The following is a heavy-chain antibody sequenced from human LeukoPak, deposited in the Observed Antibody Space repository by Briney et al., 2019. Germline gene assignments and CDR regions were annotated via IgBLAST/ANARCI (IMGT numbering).Heavy chain of an antibody. J-gene: IGHJ6*03. V-gene: IGHV1-69*05. CDR3: ARVIGIAARPYYHHYMDV. CDR1: GGTFSSYA. Sequence: ASVKVSCKASGGTFSSYAISWVRQAPGQGLEWMGGMIPIFGTANYAQKFQGRVTITTDESTSTAYMELSSLRSEDTAVYYCARVIGIAARPYYHHYMDVWGKGTTVTVSS. D-gene: IGHD6-6*01. CDR2: MIPIFGTA.